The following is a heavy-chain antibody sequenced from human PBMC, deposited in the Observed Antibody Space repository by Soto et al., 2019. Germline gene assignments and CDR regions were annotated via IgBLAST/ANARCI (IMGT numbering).Heavy chain of an antibody. V-gene: IGHV4-34*01. CDR3: ARYSSSWYFGVNWFDP. Sequence: SETLSLTCAVYGGSFSGYYWSWIRQPPGKGLEWIGEINHSGSTNYNPSLKSRVTISVDTSKNQFSLKLSSVTAADTAVYYCARYSSSWYFGVNWFDPWGQGTLVTVSS. CDR1: GGSFSGYY. CDR2: INHSGST. J-gene: IGHJ5*02. D-gene: IGHD6-13*01.